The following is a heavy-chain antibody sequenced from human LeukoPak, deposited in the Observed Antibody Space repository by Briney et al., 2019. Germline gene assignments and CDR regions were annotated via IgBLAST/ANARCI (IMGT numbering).Heavy chain of an antibody. J-gene: IGHJ6*03. D-gene: IGHD1-14*01. V-gene: IGHV4-39*07. Sequence: PSETLSLTCTLSGGTFTSSTYFWGWIRQPRGKGLEWIGSISYSGATYYNPSLKSRVSMSVHTSKNQFSLKLSSVTAADTAVYYCARDGFYYHYYMDVWGEGTTVTVSS. CDR1: GGTFTSSTYF. CDR3: ARDGFYYHYYMDV. CDR2: ISYSGAT.